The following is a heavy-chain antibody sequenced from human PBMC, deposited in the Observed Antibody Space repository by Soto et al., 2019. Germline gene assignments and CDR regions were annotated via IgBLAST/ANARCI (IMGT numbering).Heavy chain of an antibody. CDR3: ARAGGSSWYEDYYYGMDV. Sequence: GASVEGLRKASGYTFTGYYMHWVRQAPGQGLEWMGWINPNSGGTNYAQKFQGRVTMTRDTSISTAYMELSRLRSDDTAVYYCARAGGSSWYEDYYYGMDVWGQGTTVTVSS. D-gene: IGHD6-13*01. CDR1: GYTFTGYY. V-gene: IGHV1-2*02. J-gene: IGHJ6*02. CDR2: INPNSGGT.